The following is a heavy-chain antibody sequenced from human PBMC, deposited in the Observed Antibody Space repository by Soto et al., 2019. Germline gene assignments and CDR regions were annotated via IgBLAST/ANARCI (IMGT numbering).Heavy chain of an antibody. Sequence: GASVKVSCKASGYTFTSYGISWVRQAPGQGLEWMGWISAGNGNTNYSQKLQGRVTMTRDTSASTAYMELSSLRSEDTAVYYCARDPCRGGSCYSMPFDYWGQGTLVTVSS. CDR1: GYTFTSYG. J-gene: IGHJ4*02. CDR3: ARDPCRGGSCYSMPFDY. D-gene: IGHD2-15*01. V-gene: IGHV1-18*01. CDR2: ISAGNGNT.